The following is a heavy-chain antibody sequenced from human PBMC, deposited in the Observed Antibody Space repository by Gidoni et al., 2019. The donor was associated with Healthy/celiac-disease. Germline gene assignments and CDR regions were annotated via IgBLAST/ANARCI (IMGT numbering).Heavy chain of an antibody. D-gene: IGHD2-21*02. Sequence: EVQLVESGGGLVQPGRSLSLSCAASGFTFDHYAMHWVRQAPGKGLEWVSGISWNSGSIGYADSVKGRFTISRDNAKNSLYLQMNSLRAEDTALYYCAKDIVPYCGGDCHRYAFDIWGQGTMVTVSS. CDR3: AKDIVPYCGGDCHRYAFDI. V-gene: IGHV3-9*01. CDR1: GFTFDHYA. J-gene: IGHJ3*02. CDR2: ISWNSGSI.